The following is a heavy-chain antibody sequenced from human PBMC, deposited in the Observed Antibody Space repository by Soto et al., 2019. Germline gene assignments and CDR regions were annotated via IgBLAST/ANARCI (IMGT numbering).Heavy chain of an antibody. V-gene: IGHV3-30-3*01. CDR1: GFTFSSYA. Sequence: QVQLLESGGGVVQPGRSLRLSCAASGFTFSSYAMHWVHQAPGKGLEWVAVISYDGSNKYYADSVKGRFTISRDNSKNTLYLQMNSLRAEDTAVYYCARDLRHSYGYLEVDDYWGQGTLVTVSS. CDR3: ARDLRHSYGYLEVDDY. D-gene: IGHD5-18*01. CDR2: ISYDGSNK. J-gene: IGHJ4*02.